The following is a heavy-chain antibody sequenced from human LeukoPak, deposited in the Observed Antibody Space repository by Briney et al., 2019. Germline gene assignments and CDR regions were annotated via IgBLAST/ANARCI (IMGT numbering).Heavy chain of an antibody. Sequence: LPGGSLRLSCAASGFTFTTYWMHWVRQAPGKGPVWVSHINSDGSITSYADSVKGRFTISRDNAKNTLYLQMNSLRAEDTAVYYCARDAVDTANAVWGQGTTVTVSS. CDR2: INSDGSIT. CDR1: GFTFTTYW. CDR3: ARDAVDTANAV. J-gene: IGHJ6*02. V-gene: IGHV3-74*01. D-gene: IGHD5-18*01.